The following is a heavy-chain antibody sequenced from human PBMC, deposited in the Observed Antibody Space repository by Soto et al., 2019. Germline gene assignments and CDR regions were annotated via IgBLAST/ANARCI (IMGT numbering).Heavy chain of an antibody. CDR2: ISAYNGDT. D-gene: IGHD3-16*01. CDR1: GYTFSTYG. CDR3: AKQALHITQAAHKCFDP. J-gene: IGHJ5*02. Sequence: QIQLVQSGAEVKKPGASVNVSCKASGYTFSTYGINWVRQAPGQGLEWMGWISAYNGDTDYAQNFQGRVTMTTDTSKSTAYMEHRSLRSDDTAEYYGAKQALHITQAAHKCFDPWGQGTLVTVSS. V-gene: IGHV1-18*01.